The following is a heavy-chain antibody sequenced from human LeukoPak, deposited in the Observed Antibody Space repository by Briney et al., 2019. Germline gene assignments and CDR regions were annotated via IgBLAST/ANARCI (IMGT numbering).Heavy chain of an antibody. CDR2: IYPSDSHT. CDR1: GYYFATFW. Sequence: GESLQISCEGSGYYFATFWIGWVRQRPGKGLEWMAIIYPSDSHTKYSPSFEGQVTISADTSMKTAYLHWNSLRAADTAMYYCARLLSGITATGQFDYWGQGTLLTVSS. V-gene: IGHV5-51*01. CDR3: ARLLSGITATGQFDY. D-gene: IGHD6-13*01. J-gene: IGHJ4*02.